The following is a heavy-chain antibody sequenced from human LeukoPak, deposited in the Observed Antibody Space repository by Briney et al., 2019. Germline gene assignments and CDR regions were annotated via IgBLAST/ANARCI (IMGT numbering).Heavy chain of an antibody. V-gene: IGHV1-2*02. J-gene: IGHJ4*02. CDR2: INPNSGGT. CDR3: ARALGLVRGAPGY. Sequence: ASGKVSCKASGYTFTGYYMHWVRQAPGQGLEWMGWINPNSGGTNYAQKFQGRVTMTRDTSISTAYMELSRLRSDDTAVYYCARALGLVRGAPGYWGQGTLVTVSS. D-gene: IGHD3-10*01. CDR1: GYTFTGYY.